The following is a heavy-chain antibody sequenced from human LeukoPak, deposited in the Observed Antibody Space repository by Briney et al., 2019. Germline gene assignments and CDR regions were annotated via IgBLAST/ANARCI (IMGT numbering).Heavy chain of an antibody. Sequence: QPGGSLRLSRAASGFTFSDYSMNWVRQAPGKGLEWVSYISTSSSIVYYADSVKGRFTISRDNAKKSLYLQMNSLRDDDTGVYYCARGAAAADHWGQGTPVTVSS. CDR1: GFTFSDYS. CDR3: ARGAAAADH. V-gene: IGHV3-48*02. D-gene: IGHD6-13*01. CDR2: ISTSSSIV. J-gene: IGHJ4*02.